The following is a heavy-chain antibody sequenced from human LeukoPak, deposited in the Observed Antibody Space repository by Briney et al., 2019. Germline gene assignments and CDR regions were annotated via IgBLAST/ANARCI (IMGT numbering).Heavy chain of an antibody. V-gene: IGHV4-39*07. CDR2: IYYSGST. Sequence: SETLSLTCTVSGGSISSSSYYWGWIRQPPGKGLEWIGSIYYSGSTYYNPSLKSRVTISVDTSKNQFSLKLSSVTAADTAVYYCARDRSFSQWLVRRNLAWDYWGQGTLVTVSS. D-gene: IGHD6-19*01. CDR3: ARDRSFSQWLVRRNLAWDY. CDR1: GGSISSSSYY. J-gene: IGHJ4*02.